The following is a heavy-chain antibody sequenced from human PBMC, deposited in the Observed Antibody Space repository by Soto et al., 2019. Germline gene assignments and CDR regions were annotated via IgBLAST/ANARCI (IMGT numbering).Heavy chain of an antibody. CDR3: ARGVPRIAARINWFDP. J-gene: IGHJ5*02. D-gene: IGHD6-6*01. CDR2: IYYSGST. CDR1: GGSISSSSYY. V-gene: IGHV4-39*01. Sequence: SETLSLTCTVSGGSISSSSYYWGWIRQPPGRGLEWIGSIYYSGSTYYNPSLKSRVTISVDTSKNQFSLKLSSMTAADTAVYYCARGVPRIAARINWFDPWGQGTLVTVSS.